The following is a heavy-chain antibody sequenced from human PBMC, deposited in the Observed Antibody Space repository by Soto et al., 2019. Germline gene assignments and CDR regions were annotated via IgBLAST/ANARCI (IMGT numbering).Heavy chain of an antibody. CDR2: ISYSGTT. CDR3: ARGATVTQYDY. CDR1: GVSVSSGSFY. D-gene: IGHD4-17*01. Sequence: QVQLQESGPGLVKPSETLSLTCTVSGVSVSSGSFYWAWIRKPPGKGLEWIGFISYSGTTNYNPSLMSRVTISVDTSRSQISLRVSSLTAADTALYYCARGATVTQYDYWGQGTLVTVSS. V-gene: IGHV4-61*01. J-gene: IGHJ4*02.